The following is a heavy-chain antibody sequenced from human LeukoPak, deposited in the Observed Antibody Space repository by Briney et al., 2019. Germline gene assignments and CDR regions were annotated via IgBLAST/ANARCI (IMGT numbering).Heavy chain of an antibody. CDR1: GFTFSSYA. CDR2: ISYDGSNK. D-gene: IGHD1-26*01. CDR3: AREPSGYYNYYDMDV. V-gene: IGHV3-30*04. J-gene: IGHJ6*02. Sequence: GGSLRLSCAASGFTFSSYAMHWVRQAPGKGLEWVAVISYDGSNKYYANSVKGRFTISRDNSKQTLYLQMNSLRAEDTAVYYCAREPSGYYNYYDMDVWGQGTTVTVSS.